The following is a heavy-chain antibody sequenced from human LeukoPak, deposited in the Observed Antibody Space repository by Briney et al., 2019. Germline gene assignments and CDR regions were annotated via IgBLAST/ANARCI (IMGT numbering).Heavy chain of an antibody. Sequence: PSETLSLTCTVSGGSISSYYWSWIRQPAGKGLEWIGRIYTSGSTNYNPSLKSRVTMSVDTSKNQFSLKLSSVTAADTAVYYCARDVVVVPAAIHYGMDVWGQGTTVTVSS. J-gene: IGHJ6*02. CDR2: IYTSGST. CDR1: GGSISSYY. D-gene: IGHD2-2*01. CDR3: ARDVVVVPAAIHYGMDV. V-gene: IGHV4-4*07.